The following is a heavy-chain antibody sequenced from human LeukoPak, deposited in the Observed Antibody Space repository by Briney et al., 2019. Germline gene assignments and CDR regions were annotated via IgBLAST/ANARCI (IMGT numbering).Heavy chain of an antibody. V-gene: IGHV3-9*01. CDR3: AKDDSSGLQGFFDY. D-gene: IGHD3-22*01. CDR2: ISWNSGSI. Sequence: SGRSLRLSCAASGFTFDDYAMHRVRQAPGKGLEWVSGISWNSGSIGYADSVKGRFTISRDNAKNSLYLQMNSLRAEDTALYYCAKDDSSGLQGFFDYWGQGTLVTVSS. CDR1: GFTFDDYA. J-gene: IGHJ4*02.